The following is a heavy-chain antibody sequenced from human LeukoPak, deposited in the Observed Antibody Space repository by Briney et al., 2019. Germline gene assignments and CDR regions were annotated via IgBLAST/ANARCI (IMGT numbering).Heavy chain of an antibody. CDR1: GGSISSYY. CDR3: ARGSMYGDYGTLDY. V-gene: IGHV4-59*01. CDR2: IYYSGST. J-gene: IGHJ4*02. Sequence: SETLSLTCTVSGGSISSYYWSRIRQPPGKGLEWIGYIYYSGSTNYNPSLKSRVTISVDTSKNQFSLKLSSVTAADTAVYYCARGSMYGDYGTLDYWGQGTLVTVSS. D-gene: IGHD4-17*01.